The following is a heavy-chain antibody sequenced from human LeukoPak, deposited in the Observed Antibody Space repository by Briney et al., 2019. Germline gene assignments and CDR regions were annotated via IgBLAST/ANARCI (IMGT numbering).Heavy chain of an antibody. D-gene: IGHD1-26*01. V-gene: IGHV3-23*01. CDR2: ISGSGGST. J-gene: IGHJ4*02. CDR1: GFTFSTYA. CDR3: AKHTGGSYPYYFDY. Sequence: GGSLRLSCAASGFTFSTYAMSWVRQAPGKVLEWVSAISGSGGSTYYADSVKGRFTISRDNSKNTLYLQMNSLRAEDTAVYYCAKHTGGSYPYYFDYWGQGTLVTVSS.